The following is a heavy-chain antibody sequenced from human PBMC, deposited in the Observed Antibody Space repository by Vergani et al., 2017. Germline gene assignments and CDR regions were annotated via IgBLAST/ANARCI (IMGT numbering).Heavy chain of an antibody. V-gene: IGHV4-38-2*01. D-gene: IGHD3-10*01. J-gene: IGHJ6*02. Sequence: VQLQESGPGLVKPSETLTLTCDVSDSSIMTNPYWGWFRQSPGKGLEWIGCIPHSGDTHYNSSLKSRVSISIVSSSKFSLSLTSVTAADTAIYYCARHRGSGGFFPSSYFYGMGVWGHGTTVTVSS. CDR1: DSSIMTNPY. CDR2: IPHSGDT. CDR3: ARHRGSGGFFPSSYFYGMGV.